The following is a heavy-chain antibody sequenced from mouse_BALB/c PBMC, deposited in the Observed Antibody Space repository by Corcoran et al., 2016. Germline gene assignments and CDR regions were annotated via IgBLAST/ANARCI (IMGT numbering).Heavy chain of an antibody. D-gene: IGHD2-4*01. CDR2: INPYNDGT. CDR3: ARPFYDYDSPPFAY. CDR1: GYTFTSYV. J-gene: IGHJ3*01. Sequence: EVQLQQSGPELVKPGASVKMSCKASGYTFTSYVMHWVKQTPGQGLEWIGYINPYNDGTKYNEKFKGKATLTSDKSSSTAYMELSSLTSEDSAVYDCARPFYDYDSPPFAYWGQGTLVTVSA. V-gene: IGHV1S136*01.